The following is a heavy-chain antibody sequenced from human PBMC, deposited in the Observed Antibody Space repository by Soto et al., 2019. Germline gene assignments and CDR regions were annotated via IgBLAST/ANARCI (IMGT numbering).Heavy chain of an antibody. CDR2: IYYSGST. CDR1: GGSISSYY. V-gene: IGHV4-59*08. CDR3: SIHVYDFLSDYSGVNCYFMDV. D-gene: IGHD3-3*01. J-gene: IGHJ6*03. Sequence: KPSETLSLTCTVSGGSISSYYWSWIRQPPGKGLEWIGYIYYSGSTNYNPSIKSRVTISVDTSKNQFSLKLSSVTAADTAVYYCSIHVYDFLSDYSGVNCYFMDVWCKGTSVIV.